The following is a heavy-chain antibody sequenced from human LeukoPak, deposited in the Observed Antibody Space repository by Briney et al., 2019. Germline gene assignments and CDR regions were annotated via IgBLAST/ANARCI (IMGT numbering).Heavy chain of an antibody. CDR3: AKDGTMVRGTYYFDY. J-gene: IGHJ4*02. Sequence: GGSLRLSCAASGVTVSNNYMNWVRQAPGKGLEWVSVIYSGGTTYNADSVKGRFTISRDNSKNTLYLQMNSLRAEDTAVYYCAKDGTMVRGTYYFDYWGQGTLVTVSS. V-gene: IGHV3-53*05. CDR1: GVTVSNNY. D-gene: IGHD3-10*01. CDR2: IYSGGTT.